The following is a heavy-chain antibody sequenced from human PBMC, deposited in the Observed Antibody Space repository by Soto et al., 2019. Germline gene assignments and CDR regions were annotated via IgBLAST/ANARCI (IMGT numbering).Heavy chain of an antibody. V-gene: IGHV4-34*01. CDR1: GGSFSGYY. D-gene: IGHD2-2*01. Sequence: PSETLSLTCAVYGGSFSGYYWSWIRQPPGKGLEWIGEINHSGSTNYNPSLKSRVTISVDTSKNQFSLKLSSVTAADTAVYYCARGVVVVPAVNGVYYYYYGMDVWCQGTTVT. CDR3: ARGVVVVPAVNGVYYYYYGMDV. CDR2: INHSGST. J-gene: IGHJ6*02.